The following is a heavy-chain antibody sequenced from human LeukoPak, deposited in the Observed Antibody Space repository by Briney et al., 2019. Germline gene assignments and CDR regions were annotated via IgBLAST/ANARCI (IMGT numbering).Heavy chain of an antibody. CDR2: ISSSSSTI. Sequence: GGSLRLSCAASGFTFSSYSMNRVRQAPGKGLEWVSYISSSSSTIYYADSVKGRFTISRDNAKNSLYLQMNSLRAEDTAVYYCARGIARTTPFFDYWGQGTLVTVSS. CDR3: ARGIARTTPFFDY. D-gene: IGHD1/OR15-1a*01. J-gene: IGHJ4*02. CDR1: GFTFSSYS. V-gene: IGHV3-48*01.